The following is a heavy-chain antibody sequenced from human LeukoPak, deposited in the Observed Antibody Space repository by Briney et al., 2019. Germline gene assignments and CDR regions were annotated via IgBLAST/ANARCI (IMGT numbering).Heavy chain of an antibody. J-gene: IGHJ4*02. CDR2: ISSNGDYI. CDR1: GFTFTTYS. CDR3: ARDQYGDYANDS. D-gene: IGHD4-17*01. V-gene: IGHV3-21*01. Sequence: PGGSLRLSCAASGFTFTTYSMNWVRQAPGKGLEWVSSISSNGDYIYYADSLKGRFTISRDNAKNSLYLQMNSLRAEDTAVYYCARDQYGDYANDSWGQGTLVTVSS.